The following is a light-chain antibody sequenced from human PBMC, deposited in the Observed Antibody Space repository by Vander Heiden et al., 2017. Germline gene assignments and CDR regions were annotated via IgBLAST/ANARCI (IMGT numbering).Light chain of an antibody. CDR2: EDT. CDR3: YSSDSSGNYNV. CDR1: AVPKKY. V-gene: IGLV3-10*01. J-gene: IGLJ1*01. Sequence: SYELTPPPSVSVPPGQTDRITCAGDAVPKKYAYWCQQKSGQAPVLVIYEDTTRPSGIPERFSGSSSGTMGTLTISGAEVEDEADYDCYSSDSSGNYNVFGPGTRVTVL.